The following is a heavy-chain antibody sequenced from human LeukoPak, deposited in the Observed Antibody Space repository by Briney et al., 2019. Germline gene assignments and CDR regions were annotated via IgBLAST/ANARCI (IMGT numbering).Heavy chain of an antibody. CDR2: ISGSGGST. J-gene: IGHJ6*03. CDR1: GFTVSSNY. D-gene: IGHD5-24*01. CDR3: AKNYRLPRPLYYYYYMDV. Sequence: GGSLRLSCAASGFTVSSNYMSWVRQAPGKGLEWVSAISGSGGSTYYADSVKGRFTISRDNSKNTLYLQMNSLRAEDTAVYYCAKNYRLPRPLYYYYYMDVWGKGTTVTVSS. V-gene: IGHV3-23*01.